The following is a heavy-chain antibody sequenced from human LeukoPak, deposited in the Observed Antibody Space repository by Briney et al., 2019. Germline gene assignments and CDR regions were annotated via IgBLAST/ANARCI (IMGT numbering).Heavy chain of an antibody. CDR1: GFTFSSYA. V-gene: IGHV3-23*01. Sequence: GGSLRLSCAASGFTFSSYAMRWVRQAPGQGLEWVSAISGSGGSTYYADSVKGRFTISRDNSKNTLYLQMNSLRAEDTAVYYCAKEGRGWYYYDSSGPDYWGQGTLVTVSS. D-gene: IGHD3-22*01. CDR3: AKEGRGWYYYDSSGPDY. CDR2: ISGSGGST. J-gene: IGHJ4*02.